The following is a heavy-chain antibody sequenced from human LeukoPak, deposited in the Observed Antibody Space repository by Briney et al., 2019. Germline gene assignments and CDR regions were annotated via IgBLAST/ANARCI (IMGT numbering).Heavy chain of an antibody. Sequence: GSSVTVSCKASGGTFSSYAISWVRQAPGQGLEWMGGIIPIFGTANYAQKFQGRVTMTRDTSISTAYMELSRLRSDDTAVYYCARDEDWDYYYGMDVWGQGTTVTVSS. CDR3: ARDEDWDYYYGMDV. CDR1: GGTFSSYA. V-gene: IGHV1-69*05. D-gene: IGHD2-15*01. CDR2: IIPIFGTA. J-gene: IGHJ6*02.